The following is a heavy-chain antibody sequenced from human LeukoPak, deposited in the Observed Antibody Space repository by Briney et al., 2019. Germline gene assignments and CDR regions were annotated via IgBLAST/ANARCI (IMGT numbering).Heavy chain of an antibody. Sequence: SETLSLTCTVSGGSISSYYWNWIRQPPGKGLEWIGYIIYIRTTDYNPSLKSRVTISLDTSKNRFSLKLSSVTAADTAMYYCARSYSSSDHYYYYGMDVWGQGTTVTVSS. D-gene: IGHD6-13*01. V-gene: IGHV4-59*08. CDR1: GGSISSYY. CDR3: ARSYSSSDHYYYYGMDV. J-gene: IGHJ6*02. CDR2: IIYIRTT.